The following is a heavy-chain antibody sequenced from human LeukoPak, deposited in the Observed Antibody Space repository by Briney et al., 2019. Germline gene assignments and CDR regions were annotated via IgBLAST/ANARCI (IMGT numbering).Heavy chain of an antibody. Sequence: GGSLRLSCAASGLTFSSHWMHWVRQAPGKGLVWVSRITNDGSSTTYADSVKGRFTISRDNAKNMLYLQVNSLRAEDTAVYYCARGSLAAAGTFFVYYYYGMDVWGQGTTVTVSS. CDR3: ARGSLAAAGTFFVYYYYGMDV. CDR2: ITNDGSST. CDR1: GLTFSSHW. V-gene: IGHV3-74*01. D-gene: IGHD6-13*01. J-gene: IGHJ6*02.